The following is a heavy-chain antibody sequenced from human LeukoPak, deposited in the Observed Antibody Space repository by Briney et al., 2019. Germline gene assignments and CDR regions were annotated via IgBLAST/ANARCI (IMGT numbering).Heavy chain of an antibody. CDR3: AKSPTFYGDYDAFHV. Sequence: GESLKISCKTSGYSFNNYWIGWVRQMPGKGLEWMRIIYPGDSETRYSPSFQGQVTISADKSISTAYLQWSSLTASDTAMYYCAKSPTFYGDYDAFHVWGQGTMVTVSS. J-gene: IGHJ3*01. V-gene: IGHV5-51*01. D-gene: IGHD4-17*01. CDR2: IYPGDSET. CDR1: GYSFNNYW.